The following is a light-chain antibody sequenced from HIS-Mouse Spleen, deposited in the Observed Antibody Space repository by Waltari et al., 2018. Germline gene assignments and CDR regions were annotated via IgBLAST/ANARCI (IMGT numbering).Light chain of an antibody. V-gene: IGLV2-14*03. CDR1: SSDAGDYNY. J-gene: IGLJ2*01. Sequence: SALPQPPSVSGSPGQRITITCTATSSDAGDYNYVSWDQQHPGKAPKLMIYDFSNRPAGVSNRFSGSKSGNTSSLTISGLQAEDEADYYCSSYTSSSTEVFGGGTKLTVL. CDR3: SSYTSSSTEV. CDR2: DFS.